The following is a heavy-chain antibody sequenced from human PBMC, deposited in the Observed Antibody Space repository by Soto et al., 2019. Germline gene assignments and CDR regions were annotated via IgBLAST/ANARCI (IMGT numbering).Heavy chain of an antibody. CDR1: GFTLSSYP. D-gene: IGHD3-9*01. V-gene: IGHV3-23*01. CDR2: INGGGTNT. Sequence: GGSLRLSCAASGFTLSSYPMRWVRQSPGKELEWVSTINGGGTNTYYAASVKGRFTVSRDNSKNTLYLQINSLRAEDTALYYCAKDILTGYYIAFDYWGQGTPVTVSS. CDR3: AKDILTGYYIAFDY. J-gene: IGHJ4*02.